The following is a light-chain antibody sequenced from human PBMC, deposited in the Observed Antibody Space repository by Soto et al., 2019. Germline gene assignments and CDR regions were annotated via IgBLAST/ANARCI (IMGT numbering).Light chain of an antibody. Sequence: QSALTQPASVSGSPGQSITISCTGTSSDVGGYNSVSWYQQEPGKAPKLMIYDVSTRPSGVSNRFSGSKSGNTASLTISGLQAEDEAEYYCSSYTSSSTPVVFGGGTKLTV. CDR1: SSDVGGYNS. CDR2: DVS. V-gene: IGLV2-14*01. J-gene: IGLJ2*01. CDR3: SSYTSSSTPVV.